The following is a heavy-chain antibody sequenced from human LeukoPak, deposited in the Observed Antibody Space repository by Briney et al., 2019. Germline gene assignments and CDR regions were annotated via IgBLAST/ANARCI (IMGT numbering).Heavy chain of an antibody. CDR3: AGYRGYSYGYQYWYFDL. V-gene: IGHV4-59*12. Sequence: SETLSLTCTVSGGSISSYYWSWIRQPPGKGLEWIGYIYYSGSTNYNPSLKSRVTISVDTSKNQFSLKLSSVTAADTAVYYCAGYRGYSYGYQYWYFDLWGRGTLVTVSS. J-gene: IGHJ2*01. CDR1: GGSISSYY. CDR2: IYYSGST. D-gene: IGHD5-18*01.